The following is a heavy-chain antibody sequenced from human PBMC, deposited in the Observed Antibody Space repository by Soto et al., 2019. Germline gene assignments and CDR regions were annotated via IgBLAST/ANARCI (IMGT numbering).Heavy chain of an antibody. CDR1: GGSISSGGYY. V-gene: IGHV4-31*03. CDR3: ARVNWGFYVDY. J-gene: IGHJ4*02. CDR2: IYYSGST. Sequence: SETLSLTCTVSGGSISSGGYYWSWIRQHPGKGLEWIGYIYYSGSTYYNPSLKSRVTISVDRSKNQFSLKLSSVTAADTAVYYCARVNWGFYVDYWGQGTLVTVSS. D-gene: IGHD7-27*01.